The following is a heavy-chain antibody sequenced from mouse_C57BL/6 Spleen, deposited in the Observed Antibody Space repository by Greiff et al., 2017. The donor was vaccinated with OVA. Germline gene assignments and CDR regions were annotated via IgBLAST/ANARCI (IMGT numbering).Heavy chain of an antibody. CDR1: GFTFSDYY. J-gene: IGHJ1*03. D-gene: IGHD2-2*01. Sequence: EVMLVESAGGLVQPGSSMKLSCTASGFTFSDYYMAWVRQVPEKGLEWVANINYDGSSTYYLDSLKSRFIISRDNAKNILYLQMSSLKSEDTATYYCAREDGYDGGYWYFDVWGTGTTVTVSS. CDR2: INYDGSST. CDR3: AREDGYDGGYWYFDV. V-gene: IGHV5-16*01.